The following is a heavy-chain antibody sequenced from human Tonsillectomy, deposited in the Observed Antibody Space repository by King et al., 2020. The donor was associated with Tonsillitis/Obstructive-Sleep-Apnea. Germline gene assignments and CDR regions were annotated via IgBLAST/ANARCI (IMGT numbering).Heavy chain of an antibody. J-gene: IGHJ4*02. CDR2: INHSGST. CDR3: ARGSSSGWYFY. V-gene: IGHV4-34*01. CDR1: GGSFSGYY. Sequence: VQLQQWGAGLLKPSETLSLPCAVYGGSFSGYYWSWIRQPPGKGLEWIGEINHSGSTNYNPSLKSRVTISVDTSKNQFSLKLSSVTAADTAVYYCARGSSSGWYFYWGQGTLVTVSS. D-gene: IGHD6-19*01.